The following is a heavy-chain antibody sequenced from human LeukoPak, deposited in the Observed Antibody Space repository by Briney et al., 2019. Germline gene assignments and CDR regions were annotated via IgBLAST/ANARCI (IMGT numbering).Heavy chain of an antibody. V-gene: IGHV3-23*01. CDR2: ISGSGGST. CDR3: AKDLSYYYDSSGYPTGFDY. CDR1: GFTFSSYA. J-gene: IGHJ4*02. Sequence: GGSLRLSCAASGFTFSSYAMSWVRQAPGKGLEWVSAISGSGGSTYYADSVKGRFTISRDNSKNTLYLQMNSLGAEDTAVYYCAKDLSYYYDSSGYPTGFDYWGQGTLVTVSS. D-gene: IGHD3-22*01.